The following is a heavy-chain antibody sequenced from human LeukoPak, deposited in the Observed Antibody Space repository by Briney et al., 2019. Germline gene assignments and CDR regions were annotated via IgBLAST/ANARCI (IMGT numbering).Heavy chain of an antibody. CDR2: IYYSGTT. V-gene: IGHV4-30-4*01. J-gene: IGHJ4*02. CDR3: ARGPYGSGSYY. CDR1: GGSISSGDYY. Sequence: SQTVSLTCTVSGGSISSGDYYWSRIRQPPGKGLEWIGYIYYSGTTYYNPSLKSRVTISVDTSKNQFSLKLTSVTAADTAVYYCARGPYGSGSYYWGQGPLVTVSS. D-gene: IGHD3-10*01.